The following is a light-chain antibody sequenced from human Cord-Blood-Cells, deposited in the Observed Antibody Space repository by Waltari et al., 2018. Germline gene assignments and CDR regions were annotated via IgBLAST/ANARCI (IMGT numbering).Light chain of an antibody. CDR2: RNN. CDR1: SSNIGSNS. V-gene: IGLV1-47*01. Sequence: QSVLTQPPSASGTPGQRVTISCSGSSSNIGSNSVYWYQQLPGTAPKLLIYRNNQRPSGGPDRFSGSTSVTSASLAISGLRSEDESDYYCAAWDDSLSGWVFGGGTKLTVL. J-gene: IGLJ3*02. CDR3: AAWDDSLSGWV.